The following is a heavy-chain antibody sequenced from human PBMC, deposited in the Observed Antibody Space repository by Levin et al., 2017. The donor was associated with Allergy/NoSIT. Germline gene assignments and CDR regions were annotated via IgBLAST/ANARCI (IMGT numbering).Heavy chain of an antibody. Sequence: PGGSLRLSCAASGFTFNSYVMHWVRQAPGKGLEWVAVMSYDGTSKYYADPVKGRFTISRDNSKNTLYLQMNSLITEDTAVYSCARKSDYSSTWWDAFDIWGQGTMVTVSS. CDR1: GFTFNSYV. V-gene: IGHV3-30-3*01. CDR2: MSYDGTSK. CDR3: ARKSDYSSTWWDAFDI. J-gene: IGHJ3*02. D-gene: IGHD6-13*01.